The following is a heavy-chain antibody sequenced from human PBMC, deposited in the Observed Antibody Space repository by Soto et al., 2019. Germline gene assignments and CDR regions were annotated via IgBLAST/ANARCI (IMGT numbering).Heavy chain of an antibody. CDR3: ARRRSSRFWFDP. J-gene: IGHJ5*02. CDR2: IYPGDSDT. D-gene: IGHD6-13*01. V-gene: IGHV5-51*01. Sequence: GESLTISCTCSGYSFTRYWIGWVRQMPGKGLEWMGIIYPGDSDTRYSPSFQGQVTISADKSISTAYLQWSSLKASDTAMYYCARRRSSRFWFDPWGQGTLVTVSS. CDR1: GYSFTRYW.